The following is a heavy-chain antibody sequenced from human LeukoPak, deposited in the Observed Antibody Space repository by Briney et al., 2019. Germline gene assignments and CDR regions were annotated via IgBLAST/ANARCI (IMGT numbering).Heavy chain of an antibody. V-gene: IGHV1-69*13. Sequence: SVKVSCKASGNTFSTYNINWVRQAPGQGLEWMGGIIPVLNTPNYARRIQGRVTITADETTSTAYMELKSLRSDDTAVYYCARDVMVRGSHRGYYYYGMDVWGQGTTVTVSS. J-gene: IGHJ6*02. D-gene: IGHD3-10*01. CDR1: GNTFSTYN. CDR3: ARDVMVRGSHRGYYYYGMDV. CDR2: IIPVLNTP.